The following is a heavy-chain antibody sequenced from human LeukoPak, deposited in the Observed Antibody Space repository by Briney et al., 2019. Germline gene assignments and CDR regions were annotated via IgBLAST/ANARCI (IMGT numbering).Heavy chain of an antibody. V-gene: IGHV4-30-4*01. D-gene: IGHD2-21*02. CDR1: GGSISSGDYY. Sequence: SETLSLTCTVSGGSISSGDYYWRWIRQPPGKGLEWIGYIYYSGSTYYNPSLKSRVTISVDTSKNQFSLKLSSVTAADTAVYYCARERAVVTAFDIWGQGTMVTVSS. CDR2: IYYSGST. J-gene: IGHJ3*02. CDR3: ARERAVVTAFDI.